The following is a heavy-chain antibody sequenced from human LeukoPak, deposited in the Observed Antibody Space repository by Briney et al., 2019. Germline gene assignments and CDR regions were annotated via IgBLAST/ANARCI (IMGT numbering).Heavy chain of an antibody. Sequence: PSETLSLTCTVSGVSISSDDYLWGWIRQSPGKGLEWIASVSYSGTVYYNPSLESRVTISLDTSKKQFSLTLNSVTAADTALYYCARGRTSVSGVPPWSDAWGEGSLLSASS. D-gene: IGHD6-19*01. CDR2: VSYSGTV. J-gene: IGHJ5*01. V-gene: IGHV4-39*07. CDR3: ARGRTSVSGVPPWSDA. CDR1: GVSISSDDYL.